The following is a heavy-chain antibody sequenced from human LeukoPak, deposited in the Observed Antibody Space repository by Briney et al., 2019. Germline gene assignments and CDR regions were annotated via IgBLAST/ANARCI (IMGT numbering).Heavy chain of an antibody. D-gene: IGHD5-24*01. V-gene: IGHV3-21*01. Sequence: GGSLRLSCAASGFTFRSYSMNWVRQAPGKGLEGVASITDTSSYIYYVDSVKGRFTISRDNAKNFLYLQMNSLRVEDTAVYYCASTPGGVATITFLDYWGQGTLVTVSS. CDR3: ASTPGGVATITFLDY. J-gene: IGHJ4*02. CDR1: GFTFRSYS. CDR2: ITDTSSYI.